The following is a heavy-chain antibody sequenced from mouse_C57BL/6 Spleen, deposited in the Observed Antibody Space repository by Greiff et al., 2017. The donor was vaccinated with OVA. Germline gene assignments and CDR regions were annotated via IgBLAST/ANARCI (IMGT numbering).Heavy chain of an antibody. D-gene: IGHD2-5*01. CDR2: IWTGGGT. Sequence: VKLMESGPGLVAPSQSLSITCTVSGFSLTSYAISWVRQPPGKGLEWLGVIWTGGGTNYNSALKSRLSISKDNSKSQVFLKMNSLQTDDTARYYCARKWDSNYDYYAMDYWGQGTSVTVSS. CDR3: ARKWDSNYDYYAMDY. J-gene: IGHJ4*01. V-gene: IGHV2-9-1*01. CDR1: GFSLTSYA.